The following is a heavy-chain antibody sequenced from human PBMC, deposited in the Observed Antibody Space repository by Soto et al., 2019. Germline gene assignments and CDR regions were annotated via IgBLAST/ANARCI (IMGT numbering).Heavy chain of an antibody. J-gene: IGHJ5*02. CDR3: AREYSSGWGIRWFDP. D-gene: IGHD6-19*01. Sequence: ASVKVSCKASGYTFTGYYMHWVRQPPGQRPEWMGSINPNSGGTNYAQKFQGRVTMTRDTSISTAYMELSRLRSDDTAVYYCAREYSSGWGIRWFDPSGHVTVSTFSS. CDR2: INPNSGGT. CDR1: GYTFTGYY. V-gene: IGHV1-2*02.